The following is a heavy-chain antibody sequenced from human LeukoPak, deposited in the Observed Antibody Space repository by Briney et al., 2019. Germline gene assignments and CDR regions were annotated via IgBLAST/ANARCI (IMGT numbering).Heavy chain of an antibody. D-gene: IGHD3-16*01. CDR2: INHSGST. CDR3: ARGHIWYYYGMDV. Sequence: SETLSLTCAVYGGSFSGYYWSWIRQSPGKGLEWVGEINHSGSTNYNPSLKSRVTISVDTSKNQSSLKLSSVTAADTAVYYCARGHIWYYYGMDVWGQGTTVTVSS. CDR1: GGSFSGYY. V-gene: IGHV4-34*01. J-gene: IGHJ6*02.